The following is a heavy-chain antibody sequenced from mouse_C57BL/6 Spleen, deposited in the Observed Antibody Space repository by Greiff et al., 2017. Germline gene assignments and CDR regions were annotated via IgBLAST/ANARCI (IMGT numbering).Heavy chain of an antibody. CDR2: IDPSDSYT. CDR1: GYTFTSYW. D-gene: IGHD2-1*01. V-gene: IGHV1-50*01. CDR3: ASYGNYYFDY. J-gene: IGHJ2*01. Sequence: QVQLQQPGAELVKPGASVKLSCKASGYTFTSYWMQWVKQRPGQGLEWIGEIDPSDSYTNYNQKFKGKATLTVDTSSSTAYMQLSSLTSEDSAAYYCASYGNYYFDYWGQGTTLTVSS.